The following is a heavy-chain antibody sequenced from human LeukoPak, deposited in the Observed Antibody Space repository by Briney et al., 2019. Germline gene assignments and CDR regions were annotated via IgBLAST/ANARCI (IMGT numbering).Heavy chain of an antibody. CDR1: GFTFSSYA. CDR2: ISYDGSNK. Sequence: GRSLRLSCAASGFTFSSYAMHWVRQAPGKGLEWVAVISYDGSNKYYADSVKGRFTISRDNSKNTLYLQMNSLRAEDTAVYYCARDKDSSSWMGSSGFDYWGQGTLVTVSS. J-gene: IGHJ4*02. CDR3: ARDKDSSSWMGSSGFDY. V-gene: IGHV3-30-3*01. D-gene: IGHD6-13*01.